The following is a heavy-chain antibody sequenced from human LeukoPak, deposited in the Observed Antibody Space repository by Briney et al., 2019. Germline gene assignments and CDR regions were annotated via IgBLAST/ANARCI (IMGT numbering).Heavy chain of an antibody. V-gene: IGHV4-4*07. J-gene: IGHJ4*02. CDR1: GGSIRIYF. Sequence: ASETLSLTCSASGGSIRIYFWSWIRQSAGRGLEHIGRIYSTGSTNYSPSLKSRVSVSVDTSKNQFSLTLRSVTAADTAIYYCARAGYTSTWTFDYWGQGILVTVSS. CDR2: IYSTGST. CDR3: ARAGYTSTWTFDY. D-gene: IGHD6-13*01.